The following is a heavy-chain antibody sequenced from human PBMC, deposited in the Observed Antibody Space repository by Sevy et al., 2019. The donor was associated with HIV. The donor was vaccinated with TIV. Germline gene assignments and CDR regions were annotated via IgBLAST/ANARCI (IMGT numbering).Heavy chain of an antibody. D-gene: IGHD2-21*02. CDR1: GDSVSSNSAA. J-gene: IGHJ5*02. Sequence: SETLSLTCAISGDSVSSNSAAWNWIRQSPSRGLEWLGRTYYRSKWYNDYAVSVKSRITINPDTSKNQFSLQLNSVTHEDTAVYYCARDLWQAYCGGDCYSNWFDPWGQGTLVTVSS. CDR3: ARDLWQAYCGGDCYSNWFDP. CDR2: TYYRSKWYN. V-gene: IGHV6-1*01.